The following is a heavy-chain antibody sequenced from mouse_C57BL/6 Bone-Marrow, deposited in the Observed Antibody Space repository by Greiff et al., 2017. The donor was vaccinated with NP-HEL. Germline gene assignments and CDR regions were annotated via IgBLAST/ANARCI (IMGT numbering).Heavy chain of an antibody. CDR2: ISSGSSTI. CDR1: GFTFSDYG. CDR3: ARRGGYYGSRGWYFDV. V-gene: IGHV5-17*01. J-gene: IGHJ1*03. D-gene: IGHD1-1*01. Sequence: DVMLVESGGGLVKPGGSLKLSCAASGFTFSDYGMHWVRQAPEKGLEWVAYISSGSSTIYYADTVKGRFTISRDNAKNTLFLQMTSLRSEDTAMDYCARRGGYYGSRGWYFDVWGTGTTVTVSS.